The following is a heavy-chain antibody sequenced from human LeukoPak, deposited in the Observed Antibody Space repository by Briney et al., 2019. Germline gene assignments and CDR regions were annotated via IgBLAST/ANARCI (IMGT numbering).Heavy chain of an antibody. CDR1: GDSINSTFYY. Sequence: SETLSLTCTVSGDSINSTFYYWGWIRQPPGKGLEWIASVYYSGSTNYNPSLKSRVTISVDTSKNQFSLKLSSVTAADTAVYFCARGYDSSGYYYGRGYYFDYWGQGTLVTVSS. CDR3: ARGYDSSGYYYGRGYYFDY. D-gene: IGHD3-22*01. CDR2: VYYSGST. V-gene: IGHV4-39*07. J-gene: IGHJ4*02.